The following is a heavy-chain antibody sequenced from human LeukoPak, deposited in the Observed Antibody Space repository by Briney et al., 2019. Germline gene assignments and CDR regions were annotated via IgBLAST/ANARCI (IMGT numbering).Heavy chain of an antibody. Sequence: GGSLRLSCAASGFPFSNYWMNWVRQAPGKGLEWVANIRQDGNEKDYVDSVKGRFTISRDNAKNSLYLQMNNLRVEDSAIYYCARSIAARQFLGDYWGQGTLVAVSS. D-gene: IGHD6-6*01. CDR2: IRQDGNEK. CDR1: GFPFSNYW. V-gene: IGHV3-7*01. CDR3: ARSIAARQFLGDY. J-gene: IGHJ4*02.